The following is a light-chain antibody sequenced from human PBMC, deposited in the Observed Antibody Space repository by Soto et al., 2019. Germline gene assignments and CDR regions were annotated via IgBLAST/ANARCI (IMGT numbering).Light chain of an antibody. Sequence: AIRMTQSPSSLSASTGDRVTNTCRASQGISSYLAWYQQKPGKAPKLLIYAASTLQSGVPSRFSGSGSGTDFTLTISCLQSEDFATYYCQQYYSYPQLTFGGGTRWIS. V-gene: IGKV1-8*01. CDR2: AAS. CDR3: QQYYSYPQLT. CDR1: QGISSY. J-gene: IGKJ4*01.